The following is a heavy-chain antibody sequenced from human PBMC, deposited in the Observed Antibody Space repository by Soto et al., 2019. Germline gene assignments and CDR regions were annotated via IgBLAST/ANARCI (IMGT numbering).Heavy chain of an antibody. CDR2: IWYDGSNK. D-gene: IGHD2-15*01. CDR3: AREGAPAAGYYYYGMDV. CDR1: GFTFNSYG. V-gene: IGHV3-33*01. J-gene: IGHJ6*02. Sequence: GRSLKLSCAASGFTFNSYGMHWVRQAPGKGLEWVAVIWYDGSNKYYADSVKGRFTISRDNSKNTLYLQMNSLRAEDTAVYYCAREGAPAAGYYYYGMDVWGQGTTVTVSS.